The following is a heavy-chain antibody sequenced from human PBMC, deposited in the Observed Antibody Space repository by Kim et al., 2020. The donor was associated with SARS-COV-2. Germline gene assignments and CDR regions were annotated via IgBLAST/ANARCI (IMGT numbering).Heavy chain of an antibody. CDR2: YI. Sequence: YIYYADSVKGRFTISRDNAKNSLYLQMNSLRAEDTAVYYCATPAGGMVDYWGQGTLVTVSS. J-gene: IGHJ4*02. V-gene: IGHV3-21*01. CDR3: ATPAGGMVDY. D-gene: IGHD3-16*01.